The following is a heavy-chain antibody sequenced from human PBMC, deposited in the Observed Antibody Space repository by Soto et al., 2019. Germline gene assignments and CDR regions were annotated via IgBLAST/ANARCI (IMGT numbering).Heavy chain of an antibody. CDR3: ASSWAGPNFYYYYMDV. J-gene: IGHJ6*03. CDR2: INAGNGNT. V-gene: IGHV1-3*01. Sequence: ASVKVPCKASGYTFTSYAMHWVRQAPGQRLEWMGWINAGNGNTKYSQKFQGRVTITRDTSASTAYMELSSLRSEDTAVYYCASSWAGPNFYYYYMDVWGKGTTVTVSS. D-gene: IGHD6-19*01. CDR1: GYTFTSYA.